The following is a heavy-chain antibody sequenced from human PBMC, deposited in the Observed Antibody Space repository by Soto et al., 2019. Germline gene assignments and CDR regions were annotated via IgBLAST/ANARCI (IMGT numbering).Heavy chain of an antibody. CDR3: ARGPTLLNCSSTSCPYYYYYMDV. V-gene: IGHV1-2*04. CDR2: INPNSGGT. J-gene: IGHJ6*03. CDR1: GYTFTGYY. D-gene: IGHD2-2*01. Sequence: ASVKVSCKASGYTFTGYYMHWVRQAPGQGLEWMGWINPNSGGTNYAQKFQGWVTMTRDTSISTAYMELSRLRSDDTAVYYCARGPTLLNCSSTSCPYYYYYMDVWGKGTTVTVSS.